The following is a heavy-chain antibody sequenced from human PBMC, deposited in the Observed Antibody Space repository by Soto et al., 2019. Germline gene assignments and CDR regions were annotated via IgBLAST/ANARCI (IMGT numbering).Heavy chain of an antibody. CDR2: INHSGST. Sequence: SETLSLTCAVYGGSFSGYYWSWIRQPPGKGLEWIGEINHSGSTNYNPSLKSRVTISVDTSKNQFSLKLSSVTAADTAVYYCARVPRPYPASSGYHLRPYFDYWGQGTLVTVSS. V-gene: IGHV4-34*01. J-gene: IGHJ4*02. CDR1: GGSFSGYY. CDR3: ARVPRPYPASSGYHLRPYFDY. D-gene: IGHD3-22*01.